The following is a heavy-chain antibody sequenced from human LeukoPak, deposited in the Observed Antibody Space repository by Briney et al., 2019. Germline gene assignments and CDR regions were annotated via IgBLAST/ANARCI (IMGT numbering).Heavy chain of an antibody. CDR2: ISYDGSTN. V-gene: IGHV3-30*04. CDR3: ARDAGAARYHGMDV. J-gene: IGHJ6*02. D-gene: IGHD6-13*01. Sequence: GGSLRLSCAASGFTFSSYALHWVRQAPGKGLEWVAVISYDGSTNYYADSVKGRFTISRDNSKNTLYLQMNSLRAEDTAVYYCARDAGAARYHGMDVWGQGTTVTVPS. CDR1: GFTFSSYA.